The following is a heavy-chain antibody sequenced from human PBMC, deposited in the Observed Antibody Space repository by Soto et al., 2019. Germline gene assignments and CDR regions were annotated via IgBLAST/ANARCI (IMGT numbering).Heavy chain of an antibody. D-gene: IGHD3-22*01. CDR3: ARGGSYYYDSRDYDY. CDR1: GFTFSSYA. V-gene: IGHV3-30-3*01. J-gene: IGHJ4*02. CDR2: ISYDGSNK. Sequence: QVQLVESGGGVVQPGRSLRLSCAASGFTFSSYAMHWVRQAPGKGLEWVAVISYDGSNKYYADSVKGRFTISRDNSKNTLYLQMNSLRAEDTAVYYCARGGSYYYDSRDYDYWGQGTLVTVSS.